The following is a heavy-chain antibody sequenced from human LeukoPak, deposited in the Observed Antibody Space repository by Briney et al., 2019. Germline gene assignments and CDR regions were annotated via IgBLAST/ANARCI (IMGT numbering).Heavy chain of an antibody. CDR3: ARALYSSSWYVSVHWFDP. CDR1: GGSFSGYY. Sequence: PSETLSLTCAVYGGSFSGYYWSWIRQPPGKGLEWIGEINHSGSTNYNPSLKSRVTISVDTSKNQFSLKLSSVTAADTAVYYCARALYSSSWYVSVHWFDPWGQGTLVTVSS. V-gene: IGHV4-34*01. J-gene: IGHJ5*02. CDR2: INHSGST. D-gene: IGHD6-13*01.